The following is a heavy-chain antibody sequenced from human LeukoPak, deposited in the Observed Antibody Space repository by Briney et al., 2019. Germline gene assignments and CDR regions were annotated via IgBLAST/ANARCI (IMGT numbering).Heavy chain of an antibody. V-gene: IGHV4-59*01. Sequence: SETLSLTCTVSGGSISTYYWSWIRQPPGKGLEWIGYIYYSGSTNYNPSFKSRVTISVDTSKNQFSLKLTSVTAADTAVYYCARATAFFDIWGQGTMVTVSS. CDR1: GGSISTYY. CDR2: IYYSGST. CDR3: ARATAFFDI. J-gene: IGHJ3*02.